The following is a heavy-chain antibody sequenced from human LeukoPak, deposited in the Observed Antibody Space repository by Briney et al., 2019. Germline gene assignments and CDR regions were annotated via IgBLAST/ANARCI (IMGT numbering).Heavy chain of an antibody. J-gene: IGHJ5*02. D-gene: IGHD2-21*02. CDR3: ARGCGGDCSSFDL. CDR1: GFTFSSYA. V-gene: IGHV3-23*01. Sequence: GGSLRLSCAASGFTFSSYAMSWVRQAPGKGLEWVSAISGSGGSTYYADSVKGRFTISRDNSKNTLYLQMNSLRAEDTAVYYCARGCGGDCSSFDLWGQGTLVTVSS. CDR2: ISGSGGST.